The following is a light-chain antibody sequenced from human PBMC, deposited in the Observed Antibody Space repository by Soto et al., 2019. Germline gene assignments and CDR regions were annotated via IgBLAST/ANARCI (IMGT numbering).Light chain of an antibody. CDR3: MCYAGGNNWV. J-gene: IGLJ2*01. Sequence: SALTQPHSASGSPGQSVTISCTGTSSDVGTHGYVSWYQQHAGKAPKLMINDVTKRPSGVPDRFSGSKSANAASLTVSGLQAEDEADYDCMCYAGGNNWVVGGGTKVTVL. V-gene: IGLV2-8*01. CDR2: DVT. CDR1: SSDVGTHGY.